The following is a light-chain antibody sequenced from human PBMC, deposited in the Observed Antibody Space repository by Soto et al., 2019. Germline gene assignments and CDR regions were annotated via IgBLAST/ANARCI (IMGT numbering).Light chain of an antibody. CDR2: WAS. Sequence: DIVMAQSPDSLAVSLGERATINCKSSQSVLYTSNNKNYLAWYQQKAGQPPKLLIYWASTRESGVPERFSGSGSGTDFTLTISSLQAEDVAVYYCQQYYTSPSFGPGTKWIS. CDR3: QQYYTSPS. CDR1: QSVLYTSNNKNY. V-gene: IGKV4-1*01. J-gene: IGKJ3*01.